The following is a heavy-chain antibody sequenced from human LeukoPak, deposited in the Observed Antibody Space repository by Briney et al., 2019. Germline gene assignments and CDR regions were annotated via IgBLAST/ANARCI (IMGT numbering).Heavy chain of an antibody. J-gene: IGHJ4*02. CDR3: ARDPNMYYFDY. CDR1: GFTFGSYA. V-gene: IGHV3-30*04. D-gene: IGHD2/OR15-2a*01. CDR2: ISYDGSDK. Sequence: GGSLRLSCAASGFTFGSYAMHWVRQAPGKGLEWVAVISYDGSDKYYADSVKGRFTISRDNSKNTLYLQMNSLRAEDTAVYYCARDPNMYYFDYWGQGTLVTVSS.